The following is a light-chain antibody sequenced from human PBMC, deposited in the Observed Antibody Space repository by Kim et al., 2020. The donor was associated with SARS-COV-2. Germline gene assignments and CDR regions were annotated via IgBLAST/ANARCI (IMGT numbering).Light chain of an antibody. CDR3: CSYAGSFVV. J-gene: IGLJ2*01. V-gene: IGLV2-11*01. CDR1: SSDVGGYNY. CDR2: DVS. Sequence: QSALTQPRSVSGSPGQSVTISCTGTSSDVGGYNYVSWYQQHPGKAPKLMIYDVSKRPSGVPDRCSGSKSGNTASLTISGLQAEDEADYYCCSYAGSFVVFGGGSQLTVL.